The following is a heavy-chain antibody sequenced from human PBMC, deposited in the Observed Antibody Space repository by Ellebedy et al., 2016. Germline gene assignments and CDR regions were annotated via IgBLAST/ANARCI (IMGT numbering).Heavy chain of an antibody. V-gene: IGHV1-18*01. CDR3: AREQFLYYFDY. J-gene: IGHJ4*02. CDR1: GYTFTSYG. CDR2: ISGYNGNT. Sequence: ASVKVSCKASGYTFTSYGISWVRQAPGQGLQWMGWISGYNGNTNYAQNLQGRVTMTRDTSTSTVYMELSSLRSEDTAVYYCAREQFLYYFDYWGQGTLVTVSS. D-gene: IGHD6-19*01.